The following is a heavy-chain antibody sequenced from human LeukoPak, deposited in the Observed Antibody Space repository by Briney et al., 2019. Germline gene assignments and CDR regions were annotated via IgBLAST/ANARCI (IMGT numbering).Heavy chain of an antibody. Sequence: PGRSLRLSCAASGFTFSSYAMHWVRQAPGKGLEWVAVIPYDGSNKYYADSVKGRFTISRDNSKNTLYLQMNSLRAEDTAVYYCASKSGYWGQGTLVTVSS. CDR3: ASKSGY. CDR2: IPYDGSNK. V-gene: IGHV3-30-3*01. J-gene: IGHJ4*02. CDR1: GFTFSSYA.